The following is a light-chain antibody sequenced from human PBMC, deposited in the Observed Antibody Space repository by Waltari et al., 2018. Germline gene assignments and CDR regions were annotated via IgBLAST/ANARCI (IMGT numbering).Light chain of an antibody. J-gene: IGKJ2*03. Sequence: DIQMTQSPSSLSASVGDRVTITCRASQGISSWLAWYQQKPGKAPKLLISKASSLQSGVPSRFSGSGSGTDFTLIISSLQPEDFAIYYCQQYNTAPYSFGLGTKVEIK. V-gene: IGKV1-5*03. CDR2: KAS. CDR1: QGISSW. CDR3: QQYNTAPYS.